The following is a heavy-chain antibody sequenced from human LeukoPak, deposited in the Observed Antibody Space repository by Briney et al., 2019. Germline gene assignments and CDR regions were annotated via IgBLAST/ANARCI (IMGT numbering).Heavy chain of an antibody. CDR3: ATYTNWVAGDV. V-gene: IGHV3-7*01. J-gene: IGHJ6*02. CDR2: IKKDGSEK. D-gene: IGHD7-27*01. CDR1: GFSFDEYA. Sequence: GGSLRLSCAASGFSFDEYAMQWVRQAPGKGLEWVADIKKDGSEKDYVDSVKGRFTISRDNAKNSLYMQMDSLRAEDTAVYYCATYTNWVAGDVWGQGTTVSVSS.